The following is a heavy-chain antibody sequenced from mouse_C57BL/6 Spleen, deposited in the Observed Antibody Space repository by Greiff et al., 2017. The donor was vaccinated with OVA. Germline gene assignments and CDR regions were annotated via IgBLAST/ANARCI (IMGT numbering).Heavy chain of an antibody. V-gene: IGHV10-3*01. J-gene: IGHJ3*01. CDR2: IRSKSSNDAT. CDR1: GFTFNTYA. CDR3: VREAYYSICWFAY. D-gene: IGHD2-5*01. Sequence: EVKLMESGGGLVQPKGSLKLSCAASGFTFNTYAMHWVRQAPGKGLEWVARIRSKSSNDATYYADSVKDRFTISRDDSQSMLYLQMNNLKTEDTAMYYCVREAYYSICWFAYWGQGTLVTVSA.